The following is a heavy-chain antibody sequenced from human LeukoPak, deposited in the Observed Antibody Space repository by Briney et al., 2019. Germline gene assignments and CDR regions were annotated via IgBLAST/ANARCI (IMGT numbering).Heavy chain of an antibody. CDR2: INHSGST. D-gene: IGHD6-19*01. J-gene: IGHJ3*02. CDR3: ARDGLGYPDAFDI. CDR1: GGSFSGYY. V-gene: IGHV4-34*01. Sequence: SETLSLTCAVYGGSFSGYYWSWIRQPPGKGLEWIGEINHSGSTNYNPSLKSRVTISVDTSKNQFSLKLSSVTAADTAVYYCARDGLGYPDAFDIWGQGTMVTVSS.